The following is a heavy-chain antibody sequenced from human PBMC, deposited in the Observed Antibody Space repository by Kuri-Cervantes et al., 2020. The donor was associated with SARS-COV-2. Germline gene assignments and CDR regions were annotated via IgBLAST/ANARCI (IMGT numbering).Heavy chain of an antibody. CDR1: GYTLTELS. Sequence: ASVKVSCKVSGYTLTELSMHWVRQAPGKGLEWMGGFDPEDGETIYAQKFQGRVTMTEDTSTDTAYMELSSLRSEDTAVYYCATAPKSRGYYYAPFYSDYWGQGTLVTVSS. CDR3: ATAPKSRGYYYAPFYSDY. J-gene: IGHJ4*02. V-gene: IGHV1-24*01. D-gene: IGHD3-22*01. CDR2: FDPEDGET.